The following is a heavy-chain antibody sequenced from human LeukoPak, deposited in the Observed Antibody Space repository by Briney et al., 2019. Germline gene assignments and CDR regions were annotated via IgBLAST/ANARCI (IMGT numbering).Heavy chain of an antibody. Sequence: PSETLSLTCSVSGGSINTNPNYWGWVRQPPGKGREWIGCFYYRGSTYYNPSLRNRVTVSGDSSQNHFSLKLSSVTAADTAVYYCASRAVAGTAVEGMDVWGQGTTDTVSS. J-gene: IGHJ6*02. CDR1: GGSINTNPNY. CDR3: ASRAVAGTAVEGMDV. V-gene: IGHV4-39*02. D-gene: IGHD6-19*01. CDR2: FYYRGST.